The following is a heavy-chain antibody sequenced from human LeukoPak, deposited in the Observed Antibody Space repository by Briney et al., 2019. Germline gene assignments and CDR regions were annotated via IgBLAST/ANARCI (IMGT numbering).Heavy chain of an antibody. CDR1: GFTFSSYA. V-gene: IGHV3-74*01. J-gene: IGHJ4*02. D-gene: IGHD2-8*01. CDR2: TNGDGTIA. CDR3: ARDGASIVLMVYAIAAFDY. Sequence: GGSLRLSCAASGFTFSSYAMHWVRQAPGEGLVWVSRTNGDGTIATYADSVKGRFTISRDNAKNSLYLQMNSLRAEDTAVYYCARDGASIVLMVYAIAAFDYWGQGTLVTVSS.